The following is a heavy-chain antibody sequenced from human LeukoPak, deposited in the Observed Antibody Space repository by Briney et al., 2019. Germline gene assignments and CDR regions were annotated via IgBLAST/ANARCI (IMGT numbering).Heavy chain of an antibody. Sequence: SVKVSCKASGDTFSSYAISWVRQAPGQGLEWMGGIIPMFGTTNYAQKFQGRVTITADESTSTAYMELSSLRSEDTAVYYCARDTVASLGYWGQGTLVTVSS. CDR1: GDTFSSYA. J-gene: IGHJ4*02. V-gene: IGHV1-69*13. CDR3: ARDTVASLGY. CDR2: IIPMFGTT. D-gene: IGHD4-23*01.